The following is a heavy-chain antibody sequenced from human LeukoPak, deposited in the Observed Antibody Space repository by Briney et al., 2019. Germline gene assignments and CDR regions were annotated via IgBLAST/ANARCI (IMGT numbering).Heavy chain of an antibody. CDR3: ARLVPAAILDY. D-gene: IGHD2-2*02. Sequence: SETLSLTCAVSGYSISSGYYWGWIRQPPGKGLGWIGSIYHSGSTYYNPSLKSRVTISVDTSKNQFSLKLGSVTAADTAVYYCARLVPAAILDYWGQGTLVTVSS. V-gene: IGHV4-38-2*01. CDR1: GYSISSGYY. CDR2: IYHSGST. J-gene: IGHJ4*02.